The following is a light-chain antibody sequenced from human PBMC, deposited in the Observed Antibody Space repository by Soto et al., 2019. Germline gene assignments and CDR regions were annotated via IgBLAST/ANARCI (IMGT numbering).Light chain of an antibody. V-gene: IGKV3D-20*01. CDR3: QHFVNSLTWT. CDR2: YAS. CDR1: QIVTSSH. Sequence: EILLTQSPATLSLSPGERATLSCGSSQIVTSSHLASYQQKPGPAPRLPIYYASRIATGIPDRFSGSGSGTDFTLTISRLEPEDFAVYYCQHFVNSLTWTFGQGTKVDIK. J-gene: IGKJ1*01.